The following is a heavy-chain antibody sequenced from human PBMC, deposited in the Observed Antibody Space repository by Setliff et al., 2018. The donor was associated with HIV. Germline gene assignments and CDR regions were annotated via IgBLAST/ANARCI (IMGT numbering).Heavy chain of an antibody. CDR2: ISAYNGHT. D-gene: IGHD3-10*01. J-gene: IGHJ6*04. V-gene: IGHV1-18*01. Sequence: ASVKVSCKASGYTFTSYGISWVRQAPGQGLEWMGWISAYNGHTDYAQKFQGRVTMTADTSTSTAYMEMRTLRSDDTAVYYCARVQGINITLARGASAGLDVWGKGTTVTVSS. CDR1: GYTFTSYG. CDR3: ARVQGINITLARGASAGLDV.